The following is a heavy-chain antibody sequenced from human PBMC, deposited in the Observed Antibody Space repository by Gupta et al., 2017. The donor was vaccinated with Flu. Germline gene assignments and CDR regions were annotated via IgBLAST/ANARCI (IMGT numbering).Heavy chain of an antibody. V-gene: IGHV4-4*07. CDR3: ARDDLGFDS. J-gene: IGHJ4*02. D-gene: IGHD2-21*02. CDR2: IETTGRT. CDR1: GGSRISYY. Sequence: VQLQASCPRLVRPSETLSLICPAPGGSRISYYLSWVRRPAGKGLEWLGRIETTGRTNYNPSLNNRVSMSVDTSKNQFSLRLASVTAADTAVYYCARDDLGFDSWGQGILVTVSS.